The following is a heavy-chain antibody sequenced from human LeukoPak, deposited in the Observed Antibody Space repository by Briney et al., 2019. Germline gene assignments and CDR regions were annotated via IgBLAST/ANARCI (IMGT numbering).Heavy chain of an antibody. J-gene: IGHJ3*02. V-gene: IGHV4-39*07. CDR3: ARGRGSSWEGAAFDI. Sequence: SETLSLTCTVSGGSISSSSYYWGWIRQPPGKGLEWIGSIYYSGSTYYNPSLKSRVTISVDTSKNQFSLKLSSVTAADTAVYYCARGRGSSWEGAAFDIWGQGTMVTVSS. D-gene: IGHD6-13*01. CDR1: GGSISSSSYY. CDR2: IYYSGST.